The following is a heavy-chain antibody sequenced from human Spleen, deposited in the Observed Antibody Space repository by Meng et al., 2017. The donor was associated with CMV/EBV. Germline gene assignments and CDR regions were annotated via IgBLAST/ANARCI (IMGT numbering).Heavy chain of an antibody. CDR1: GFIFSGFA. CDR3: ASDFDY. J-gene: IGHJ4*02. CDR2: INPNSGGT. Sequence: KLSCAASGFIFSGFAMHWVRQAPGQGLEWMGWINPNSGGTNYAQKFQGRVTMTRDTSISTAYMELSRLRSDDTAVYYCASDFDYWGQGTLVTVSS. V-gene: IGHV1-2*02.